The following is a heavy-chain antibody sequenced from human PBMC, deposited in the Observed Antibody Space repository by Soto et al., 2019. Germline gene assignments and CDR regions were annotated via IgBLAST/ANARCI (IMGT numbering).Heavy chain of an antibody. J-gene: IGHJ4*02. CDR2: ISYDESNK. Sequence: QVQLVESGGGVVQPGRSLRLSCAASGFTFSNYGMHWVRQAPGKGLEWVAVISYDESNKYYADSVKGRFTISRDRSKNTVYLQMNSLRAEDTAVYYCAKSIFGVVGGLDYWGQGTLVTVSS. D-gene: IGHD3-3*01. CDR1: GFTFSNYG. CDR3: AKSIFGVVGGLDY. V-gene: IGHV3-30*18.